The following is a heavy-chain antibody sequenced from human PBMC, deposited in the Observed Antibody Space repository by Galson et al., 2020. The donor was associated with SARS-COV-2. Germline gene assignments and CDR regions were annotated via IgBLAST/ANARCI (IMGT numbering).Heavy chain of an antibody. V-gene: IGHV2-5*01. CDR3: AHGPKQYESGGSGDAFDI. CDR2: IYWNDDT. CDR1: GFSLTTSGVG. J-gene: IGHJ3*02. D-gene: IGHD3-22*01. Sequence: NKSGPTLVKPTKTLTLTCTFSGFSLTTSGVGVGWIRQPPGKALEWLALIYWNDDTRYSPSLKSRLTITKDTSNNQVVLIMPNLDPVDTATYYCAHGPKQYESGGSGDAFDIWGQGTMVTVAA.